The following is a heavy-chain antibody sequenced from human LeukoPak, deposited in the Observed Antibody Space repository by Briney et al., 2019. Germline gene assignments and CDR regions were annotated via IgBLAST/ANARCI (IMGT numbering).Heavy chain of an antibody. V-gene: IGHV3-21*01. J-gene: IGHJ4*02. D-gene: IGHD1-1*01. CDR3: ARVSGRLERQSDLDY. CDR2: ISSSSSYI. Sequence: GGSLRLSCAASGFTFSSYSMNWVRQAPGEGLEWVSSISSSSSYIYYADSVKGRFTISRDNAQASLYLQMISLRADDTAVYYCARVSGRLERQSDLDYWGPGTLVIVSS. CDR1: GFTFSSYS.